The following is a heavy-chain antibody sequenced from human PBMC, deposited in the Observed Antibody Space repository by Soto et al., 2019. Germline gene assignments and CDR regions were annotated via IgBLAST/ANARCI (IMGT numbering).Heavy chain of an antibody. Sequence: QVQLVQSGAEVKKPGASVRVSCKASGYTFSNYYMHWVRQAPGQGHEWMGIINPSGGSTTYAQKFQSRXXMXRXXPAGTVYMEVSSLRFEDTAVYCCARYDYSGYYYDYWGQGTLVTVSS. J-gene: IGHJ4*02. CDR1: GYTFSNYY. CDR2: INPSGGST. V-gene: IGHV1-46*01. D-gene: IGHD4-4*01. CDR3: ARYDYSGYYYDY.